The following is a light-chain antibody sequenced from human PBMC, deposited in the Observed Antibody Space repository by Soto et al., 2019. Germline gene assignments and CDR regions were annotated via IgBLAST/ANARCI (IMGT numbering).Light chain of an antibody. Sequence: DIVMTPSPLSLSVTPGEPASISCRSSQSLLHSNGYNYLDWYLQQPGQSPQLLIYLGSDRASGVLHRISGSVSGTYFSPKISRVEAVDVGVYYCIQTRPPPQMLGEVNKVYIK. CDR2: LGS. CDR3: IQTRPPPQM. J-gene: IGKJ1*01. CDR1: QSLLHSNGYNY. V-gene: IGKV2-28*01.